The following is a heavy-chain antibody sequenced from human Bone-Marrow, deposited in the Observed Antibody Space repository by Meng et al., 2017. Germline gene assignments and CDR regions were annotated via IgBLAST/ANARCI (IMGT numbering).Heavy chain of an antibody. V-gene: IGHV3-23*04. D-gene: IGHD5-18*01. CDR2: ISSSGDSS. CDR3: TLDTAMVN. CDR1: GFTFRRYA. J-gene: IGHJ4*02. Sequence: EVQLGESGGGLVQPGGACRPACAALGFTFRRYAMNWVRQAPGEGLEWVSTISSSGDSSYYADSVEDRFTISRDNFKNTLYLRMNSLRAEDTAVYYCTLDTAMVNWGQGTLVTVSS.